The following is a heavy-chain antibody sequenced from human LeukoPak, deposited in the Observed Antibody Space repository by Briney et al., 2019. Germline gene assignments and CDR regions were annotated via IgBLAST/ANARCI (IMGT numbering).Heavy chain of an antibody. CDR1: GGSISSNNW. J-gene: IGHJ6*02. V-gene: IGHV4-4*02. CDR2: IYYSGST. Sequence: SETLSLTCAVSGGSISSNNWWSWVRQSPGKGLEWIGYIYYSGSTNYNPSLKSRVTISVDTSKNQFSLKLSSVTAADTAVYYCARENRSRYYYYGMDVWGQGTTVTVSS. CDR3: ARENRSRYYYYGMDV.